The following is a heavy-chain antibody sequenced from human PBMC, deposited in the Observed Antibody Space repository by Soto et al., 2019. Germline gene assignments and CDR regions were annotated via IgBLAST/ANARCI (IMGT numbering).Heavy chain of an antibody. D-gene: IGHD3-10*01. CDR1: GFTFSSYA. J-gene: IGHJ5*02. Sequence: GGSLRLSCAASGFTFSSYAMSWVRQAPGKGLEWVSAISGSGGSTYYADSVKGRFTISRDNSKNTLYLQMNSLRAEDTAVYYCAKAGYYYGSGSPETHNWFDPCAQGTLVTVSS. V-gene: IGHV3-23*01. CDR2: ISGSGGST. CDR3: AKAGYYYGSGSPETHNWFDP.